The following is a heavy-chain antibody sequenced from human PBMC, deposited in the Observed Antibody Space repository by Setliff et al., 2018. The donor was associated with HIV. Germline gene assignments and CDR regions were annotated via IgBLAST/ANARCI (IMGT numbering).Heavy chain of an antibody. V-gene: IGHV1-69*05. Sequence: GASVKVSCKASGGTFGIYGISWVRQAPGQGLEWMGGTIPMFGTANYAQKFQGRVTITTDESTNTGYMELSSLRSEDTAVYYCARESACSSTSCPKVLDYRGQGTLVTVSS. D-gene: IGHD2-2*01. CDR1: GGTFGIYG. CDR2: TIPMFGTA. CDR3: ARESACSSTSCPKVLDY. J-gene: IGHJ4*02.